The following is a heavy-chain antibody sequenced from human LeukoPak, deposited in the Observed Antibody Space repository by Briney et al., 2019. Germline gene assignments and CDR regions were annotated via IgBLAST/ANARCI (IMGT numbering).Heavy chain of an antibody. D-gene: IGHD3-10*01. J-gene: IGHJ6*03. Sequence: PGGSLRLSCAASGFTFSSYEMSWVRQAPGKGLEWVSAISGSGGSTYYADSVKGRFTISRDNSKNTLYLQMNSLRAEDTAVYYCAKAITMVRGALLNPDYYYYMDVWGKGTTVTISS. V-gene: IGHV3-23*01. CDR3: AKAITMVRGALLNPDYYYYMDV. CDR1: GFTFSSYE. CDR2: ISGSGGST.